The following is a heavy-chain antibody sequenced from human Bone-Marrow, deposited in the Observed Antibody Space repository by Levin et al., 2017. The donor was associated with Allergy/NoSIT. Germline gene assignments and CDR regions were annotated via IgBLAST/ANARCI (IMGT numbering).Heavy chain of an antibody. CDR3: ARDAVAAEDLDYYYYGMDV. J-gene: IGHJ6*02. CDR2: ISDSSTYI. Sequence: LSLTCAASGFIFSSYSMTWVRQAPGKGLEWVSSISDSSTYIYYADSVRGRFTISRDNAKKSLYLQMNSLRAEDTAVYYCARDAVAAEDLDYYYYGMDVWGQGTTVTVSS. D-gene: IGHD6-13*01. V-gene: IGHV3-21*01. CDR1: GFIFSSYS.